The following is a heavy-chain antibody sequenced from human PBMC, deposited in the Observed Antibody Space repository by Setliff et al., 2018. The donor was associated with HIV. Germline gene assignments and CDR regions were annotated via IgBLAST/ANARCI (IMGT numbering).Heavy chain of an antibody. CDR3: ARDVLGYDSTGRFDL. CDR1: GGSVSSGSYY. V-gene: IGHV4-61*02. CDR2: IYTSGST. J-gene: IGHJ2*01. Sequence: PSETLSLTCTVSGGSVSSGSYYWSWIRQPAGKGLQWIGRIYTSGSTNYNASLKSRVTISADTSKNQFSLKLISVTAADTAVYYCARDVLGYDSTGRFDLWGRGTLVTVSS. D-gene: IGHD3-22*01.